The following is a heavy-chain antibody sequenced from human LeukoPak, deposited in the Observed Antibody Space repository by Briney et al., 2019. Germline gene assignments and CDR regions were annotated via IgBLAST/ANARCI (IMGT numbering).Heavy chain of an antibody. D-gene: IGHD6-13*01. V-gene: IGHV4-4*07. Sequence: SETLSLTCTVSGGSISSHYWSLIRQPAGKGLQWIGRIYTSGSTNYNPSLKSRVTMSVDTSKNQFSLKLSSVTAADTAVYYCARARPNSSSWLDAFDIWGQGTMVTVSS. CDR2: IYTSGST. J-gene: IGHJ3*02. CDR1: GGSISSHY. CDR3: ARARPNSSSWLDAFDI.